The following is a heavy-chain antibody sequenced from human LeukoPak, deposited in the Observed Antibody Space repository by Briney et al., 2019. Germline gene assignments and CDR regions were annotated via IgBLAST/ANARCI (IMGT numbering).Heavy chain of an antibody. D-gene: IGHD1-14*01. J-gene: IGHJ4*02. CDR2: IAYDGSRA. Sequence: GGSLRLSCAGSGFTFGGYGMHWFRQTPGKGLEWVAVIAYDGSRAFYADSVKGRFTITGDNSKNTMSVQMDDLRAEDTAVYYCTRYNNDHFDYWGQGTLVTVSS. CDR1: GFTFGGYG. V-gene: IGHV3-33*01. CDR3: TRYNNDHFDY.